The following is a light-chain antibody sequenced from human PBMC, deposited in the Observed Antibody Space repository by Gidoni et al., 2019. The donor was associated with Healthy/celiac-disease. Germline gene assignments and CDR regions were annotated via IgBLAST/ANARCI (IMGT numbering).Light chain of an antibody. Sequence: EIVLTQSPGTLSLSPGERATLSCRASQSVSSSYLAWYQQKPGQAPRLLIDGASSRATGIPDRVSGSVSGTDFTLTISRLEPEDFAVYYCQQYGSSPPYTFGQGTKLEIK. CDR3: QQYGSSPPYT. CDR1: QSVSSSY. CDR2: GAS. V-gene: IGKV3-20*01. J-gene: IGKJ2*01.